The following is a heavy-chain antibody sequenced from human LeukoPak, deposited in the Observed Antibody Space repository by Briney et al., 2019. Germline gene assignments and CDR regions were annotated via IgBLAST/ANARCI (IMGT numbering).Heavy chain of an antibody. CDR3: ARGPMVRTNLFDY. CDR2: INSDGSIT. V-gene: IGHV3-74*01. Sequence: GGSLRLSCIASGFTFSGHWIHWVRQAPGMGLVWVSRINSDGSITSYADSVKGRFTISRDNAKNTLYLQMNSLRAEDTAVYYCARGPMVRTNLFDYWGQGTLVTVSS. J-gene: IGHJ4*02. D-gene: IGHD3-10*01. CDR1: GFTFSGHW.